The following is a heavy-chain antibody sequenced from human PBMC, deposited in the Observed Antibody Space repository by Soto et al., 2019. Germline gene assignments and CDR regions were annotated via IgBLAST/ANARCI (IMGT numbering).Heavy chain of an antibody. Sequence: QVHLVQSATEVKRPGASVKVSCQTSGFTFTSHAIQWVRQAPGQRPEWLGWINAGNGNTKYSRRFPGRITITRDTAASTAYMELDSLTSEDTALFYCARAPINPKWGVTMFDYWGQGTLVTVSS. CDR3: ARAPINPKWGVTMFDY. CDR2: INAGNGNT. J-gene: IGHJ4*02. V-gene: IGHV1-3*01. CDR1: GFTFTSHA. D-gene: IGHD7-27*01.